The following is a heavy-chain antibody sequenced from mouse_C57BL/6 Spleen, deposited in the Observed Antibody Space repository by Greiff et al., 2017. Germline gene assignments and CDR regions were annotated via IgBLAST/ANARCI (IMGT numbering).Heavy chain of an antibody. CDR1: GYTFTSYG. Sequence: QVQLQQSGAELARPGASVKLSCKASGYTFTSYGISWVKQRTGQGLEWIGEIYPRSGNTYYNEKFKGKATLTADTSSSTAYMELRSLTSEDSAVYFCARLYDGYYGFAYWGQGTLVTVSA. V-gene: IGHV1-81*01. J-gene: IGHJ3*01. CDR3: ARLYDGYYGFAY. D-gene: IGHD2-3*01. CDR2: IYPRSGNT.